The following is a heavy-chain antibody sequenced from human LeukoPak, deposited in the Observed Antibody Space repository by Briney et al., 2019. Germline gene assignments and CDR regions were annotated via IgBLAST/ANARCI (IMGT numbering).Heavy chain of an antibody. CDR1: GFTFSSYS. CDR2: ISSSSSYI. V-gene: IGHV3-21*04. J-gene: IGHJ4*02. Sequence: PGGSLRLSCAASGFTFSSYSMNWVRQAPGKGLEWVSSISSSSSYIYYADSVKGRFTISRDNAKNSLYLQMNSLRAEDTAVYYCAKAFYYYDSSGYRPVYYFDYWGQGTLVTVSS. CDR3: AKAFYYYDSSGYRPVYYFDY. D-gene: IGHD3-22*01.